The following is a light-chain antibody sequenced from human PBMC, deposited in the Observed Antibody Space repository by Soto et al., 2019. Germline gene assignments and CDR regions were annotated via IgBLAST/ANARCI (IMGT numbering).Light chain of an antibody. V-gene: IGLV1-44*01. CDR2: SNN. Sequence: QSVLTQPPSASGTPGQRVTISCSGSSSNIGSNTVNWYQQLPGTAPKLLIYSNNQRPSGVPDRFSGSKSGTSASLAISGLQPEDEADYYCAAWDDTLNGYVFGTGIKLTV. CDR1: SSNIGSNT. CDR3: AAWDDTLNGYV. J-gene: IGLJ1*01.